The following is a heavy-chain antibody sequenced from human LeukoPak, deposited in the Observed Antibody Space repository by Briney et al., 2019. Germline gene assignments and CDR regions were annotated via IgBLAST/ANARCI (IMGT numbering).Heavy chain of an antibody. J-gene: IGHJ4*02. Sequence: GGSLRLSCAVSGFTVSSNYMSWVRQAPGKGLQWVSTIFRDGSRYYEDSVRGRFSISRDDSKNILSLQMTNLRAEDTAVYYCARDFYDFWGGYWVWGQGTLVTVSS. V-gene: IGHV3-53*01. CDR1: GFTVSSNY. CDR2: IFRDGSR. CDR3: ARDFYDFWGGYWV. D-gene: IGHD3-3*01.